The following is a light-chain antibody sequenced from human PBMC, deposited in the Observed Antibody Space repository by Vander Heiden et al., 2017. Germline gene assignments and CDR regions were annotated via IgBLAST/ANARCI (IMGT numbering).Light chain of an antibody. Sequence: DIQMTQSPSTLSASVGDRVTITCRASQSISSWLAWHQQKPGKAPKLLIYKASSLESGVPSRFSGSGSGTEFTLTISSLQPDDFATYYCQQCNSYPITFGQGTRLEIK. CDR2: KAS. CDR3: QQCNSYPIT. CDR1: QSISSW. J-gene: IGKJ5*01. V-gene: IGKV1-5*03.